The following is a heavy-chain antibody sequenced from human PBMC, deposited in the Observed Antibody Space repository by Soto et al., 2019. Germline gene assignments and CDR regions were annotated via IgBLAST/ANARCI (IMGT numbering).Heavy chain of an antibody. CDR1: GFTFSSYG. J-gene: IGHJ4*02. CDR2: ISYDGSNK. Sequence: GGSLRLSCAASGFTFSSYGMHWVRQAPGKGLEWVAVISYDGSNKYYADSVKGRFTISRDNSKNTLYLQMNSLRAEDTAVYYCAKDSYYYGSGSYPYFDYWGQGTLVTVSS. D-gene: IGHD3-10*01. CDR3: AKDSYYYGSGSYPYFDY. V-gene: IGHV3-30*18.